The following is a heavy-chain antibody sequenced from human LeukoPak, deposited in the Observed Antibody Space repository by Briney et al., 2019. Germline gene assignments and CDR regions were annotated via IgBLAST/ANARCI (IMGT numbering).Heavy chain of an antibody. Sequence: SETLSLTCTVSGGSITSYYWSRIRQPPGKGLEWIGYIYYSGSTNYNPSLKSRVTVSVDTSKSQFSLRLTSVTAADTAVYYCARHADYGGYLDYWGQGTLVTVSS. CDR2: IYYSGST. J-gene: IGHJ4*02. D-gene: IGHD4-23*01. V-gene: IGHV4-59*08. CDR1: GGSITSYY. CDR3: ARHADYGGYLDY.